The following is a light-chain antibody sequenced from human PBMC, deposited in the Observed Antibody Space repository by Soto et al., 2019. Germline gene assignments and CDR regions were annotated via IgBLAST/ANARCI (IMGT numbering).Light chain of an antibody. V-gene: IGKV3-11*01. CDR1: RSISNY. CDR3: QQRSNWPPIT. J-gene: IGKJ5*01. CDR2: DAS. Sequence: EIVLTQSPATLSLSPGERATLSCKASRSISNYLAWYQQKPGQAPGLLIYDASNRATDIPARFSGSGSGTDFALTISSLEPEDSAVYFCQQRSNWPPITFGRGTRLEIK.